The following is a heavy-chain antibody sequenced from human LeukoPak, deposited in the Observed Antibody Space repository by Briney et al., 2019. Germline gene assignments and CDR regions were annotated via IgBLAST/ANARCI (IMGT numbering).Heavy chain of an antibody. CDR1: GGSISSYY. CDR3: ARDVSSGWWYNWFDP. Sequence: SETLSLTCTVSGGSISSYYWSWIRQPPGKGLEWIGYIYYSGSTNYNPSLKSRVTISVDTSKNQLSLKLSSVTAADTAVYYCARDVSSGWWYNWFDPWGQGTLVTVSS. CDR2: IYYSGST. J-gene: IGHJ5*02. D-gene: IGHD6-19*01. V-gene: IGHV4-59*01.